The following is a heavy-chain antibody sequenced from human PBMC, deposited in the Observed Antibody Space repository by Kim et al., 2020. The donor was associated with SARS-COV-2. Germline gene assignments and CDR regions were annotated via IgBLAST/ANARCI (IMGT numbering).Heavy chain of an antibody. Sequence: GGSLRLSCAASGFTFSSYSMNWVRQAPGKGLEWVSYISSSSSTIYYADSVKGRFTISRDNAKNSLYLQMNSLRDEDTAVYYCAREMGRYCSSTSGQCYYGMYGCGQGTTVTVSS. J-gene: IGHJ6*01. CDR1: GFTFSSYS. V-gene: IGHV3-48*02. CDR2: ISSSSSTI. CDR3: AREMGRYCSSTSGQCYYGMYG. D-gene: IGHD2-2*01.